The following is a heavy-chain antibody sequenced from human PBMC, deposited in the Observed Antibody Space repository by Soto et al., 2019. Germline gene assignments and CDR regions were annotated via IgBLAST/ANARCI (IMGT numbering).Heavy chain of an antibody. Sequence: SVKVSCKASGGTFSSYAISWVRQAPGQGLEWMGGINPIFGTANYAQKFQGRVTITADESATTAYMELSSLTSEDTAVYYCARAIDGYYSWFAPWGQGTLVTVSS. CDR1: GGTFSSYA. D-gene: IGHD3-3*01. J-gene: IGHJ5*02. V-gene: IGHV1-69*13. CDR2: INPIFGTA. CDR3: ARAIDGYYSWFAP.